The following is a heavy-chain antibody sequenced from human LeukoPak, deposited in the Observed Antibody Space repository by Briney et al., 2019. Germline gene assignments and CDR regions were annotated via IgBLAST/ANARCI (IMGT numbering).Heavy chain of an antibody. V-gene: IGHV1-46*01. J-gene: IGHJ5*02. CDR2: INPSGGST. CDR3: ARLPHRLLSESYCFDP. Sequence: GASVKVSCKASGYTFTSYYMHWVRQAPGQGLEWMGIINPSGGSTSYAQKFQGRVTMTRDMSTSTVYMELRSLRSDDTAVYYCARLPHRLLSESYCFDPWGQGTLVTVSS. CDR1: GYTFTSYY. D-gene: IGHD3-10*01.